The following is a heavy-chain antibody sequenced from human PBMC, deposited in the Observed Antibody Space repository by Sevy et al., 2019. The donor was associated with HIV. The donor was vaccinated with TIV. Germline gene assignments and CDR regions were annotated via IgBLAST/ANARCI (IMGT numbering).Heavy chain of an antibody. D-gene: IGHD6-19*01. CDR2: IYYNGHI. V-gene: IGHV4-59*08. J-gene: IGHJ4*02. CDR3: ACENAWGWGYS. CDR1: GGSSTSLY. Sequence: SETLSLTCTVSGGSSTSLYWNWIRQPPGKGLEWIANIYYNGHINYNPSLKSRVTLSLDTSKNRFSVRLSSVTAADTAMYYCACENAWGWGYSWGRGTLVTVSS.